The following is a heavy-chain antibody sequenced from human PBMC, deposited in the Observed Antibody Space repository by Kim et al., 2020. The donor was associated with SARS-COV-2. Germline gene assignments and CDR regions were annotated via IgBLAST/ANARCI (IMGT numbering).Heavy chain of an antibody. D-gene: IGHD6-13*01. Sequence: SETLSLTCTVSGGSISSGGYYWSWIRQHPGKGLEWIGYIYYSGSTYYNPSLKSRVTISVDTSKNQFSLKLSSVTAADTAVYYCASLYRQQLDDYYFDYWGQGTLVTVSS. CDR1: GGSISSGGYY. CDR2: IYYSGST. V-gene: IGHV4-31*03. CDR3: ASLYRQQLDDYYFDY. J-gene: IGHJ4*02.